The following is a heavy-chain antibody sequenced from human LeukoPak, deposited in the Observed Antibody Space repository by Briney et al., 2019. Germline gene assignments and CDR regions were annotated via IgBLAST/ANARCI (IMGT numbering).Heavy chain of an antibody. D-gene: IGHD3-10*01. V-gene: IGHV3-21*01. CDR2: ISSSSSYI. CDR3: ARDRMRGSFDY. J-gene: IGHJ4*02. CDR1: GFTFSSYS. Sequence: PGGSLRLSCAASGFTFSSYSMNWVRQAPGKGLEWVSSISSSSSYIYYADSVKGRFTISRDNAKNSLYLQMSTLRAEDTAVYYCARDRMRGSFDYWGQGTLVTVSS.